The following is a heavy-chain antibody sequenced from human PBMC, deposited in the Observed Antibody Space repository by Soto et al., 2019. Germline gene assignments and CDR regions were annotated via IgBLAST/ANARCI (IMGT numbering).Heavy chain of an antibody. CDR3: ARSGGGQYYYYYMDV. CDR1: GGTFSSYT. CDR2: IIPILGIA. Sequence: ASVKVSCKASGGTFSSYTISWVRQAPGQGLEWMGRIIPILGIANYAQKFQGRVTITADKSTSTAYMELSSLRSEDTAVYYCARSGGGQYYYYYMDVWSKGTTVTVSS. D-gene: IGHD2-15*01. J-gene: IGHJ6*03. V-gene: IGHV1-69*02.